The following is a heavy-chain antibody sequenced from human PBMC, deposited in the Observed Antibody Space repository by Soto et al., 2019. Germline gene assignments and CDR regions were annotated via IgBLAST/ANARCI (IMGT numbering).Heavy chain of an antibody. D-gene: IGHD4-17*01. CDR1: GFTFNNYA. J-gene: IGHJ5*01. V-gene: IGHV3-23*01. Sequence: EVHLLESGGGLVQPGGSLRLSCTASGFTFNNYAMTWVRQAPGRGLEGVSGITASGGRTYYADSVKGRFTISRHNSKSTLYLQMNSLRADDTAVYYCAKDTRYADYVRWFDSWGQGTLVTVSS. CDR3: AKDTRYADYVRWFDS. CDR2: ITASGGRT.